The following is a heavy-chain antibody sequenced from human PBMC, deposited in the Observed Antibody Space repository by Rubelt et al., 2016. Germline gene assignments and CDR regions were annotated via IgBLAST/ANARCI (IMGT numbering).Heavy chain of an antibody. V-gene: IGHV1-18*01. CDR2: ISAYNGNT. J-gene: IGHJ5*02. Sequence: QVQLVQSGAEVKKPGASVKVSCKASGYTFTSYGISWVRQAPGQGLEWMGWISAYNGNTNYAQKLQGRVTMTAATSTGTALMGVRCLRAGDTAVEYCARVSGTTNNWFDPWGQGTLVTVSS. D-gene: IGHD1-1*01. CDR1: GYTFTSYG. CDR3: ARVSGTTNNWFDP.